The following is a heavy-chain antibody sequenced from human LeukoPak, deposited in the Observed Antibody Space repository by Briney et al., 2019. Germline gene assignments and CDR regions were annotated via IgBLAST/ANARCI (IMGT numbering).Heavy chain of an antibody. V-gene: IGHV4-31*03. J-gene: IGHJ4*02. CDR2: IYYSGST. CDR1: GGPISSGGYY. CDR3: ARESYSSGTFDY. D-gene: IGHD3-22*01. Sequence: SETLSLTCTVSGGPISSGGYYWSWIRQHPGKGLEWIGFIYYSGSTYYNPSLKSRVTISVDTSKNQFSLKLSSVTAADTAVYYCARESYSSGTFDYWGQGTLVTVSS.